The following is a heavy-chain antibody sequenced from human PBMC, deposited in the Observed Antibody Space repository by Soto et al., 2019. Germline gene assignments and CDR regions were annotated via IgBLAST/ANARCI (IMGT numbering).Heavy chain of an antibody. D-gene: IGHD5-18*01. CDR3: AREARGNSRVYYYYGMDV. Sequence: QVQLVQSGAEVKKPGASVKVSCKASGYTFTTYGISWVRQAPGQGLEWMGWISAYNGDTNYAQNLQGGVTMTTDTSTTTAYMELRSLRSDDPAVYYCAREARGNSRVYYYYGMDVWGQGTTVTVSS. V-gene: IGHV1-18*01. CDR1: GYTFTTYG. J-gene: IGHJ6*02. CDR2: ISAYNGDT.